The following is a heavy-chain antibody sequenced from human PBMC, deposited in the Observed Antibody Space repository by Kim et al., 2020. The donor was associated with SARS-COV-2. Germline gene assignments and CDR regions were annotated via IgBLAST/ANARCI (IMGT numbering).Heavy chain of an antibody. CDR2: IKSKTDGGTT. D-gene: IGHD3-22*01. CDR1: GFTFSNAW. J-gene: IGHJ4*02. Sequence: GGSLRLSCAASGFTFSNAWMSWVRQAPGKGLEWVGRIKSKTDGGTTDYAAPVKGRFTISRDDSKNTLYLQMNSLKTEDTAVYYCTTDHDSSGYYYLNDYWGQGTLVTVSS. V-gene: IGHV3-15*01. CDR3: TTDHDSSGYYYLNDY.